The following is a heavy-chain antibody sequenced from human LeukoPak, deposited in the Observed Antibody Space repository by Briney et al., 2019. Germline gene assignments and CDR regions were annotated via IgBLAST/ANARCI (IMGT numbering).Heavy chain of an antibody. J-gene: IGHJ5*02. CDR1: GDSVSGNSAA. Sequence: SQTLSLTCAISGDSVSGNSAAWNWIRQSPSRGLEWLGRTYYRSKWYNDYAVSVKSRITINPDTSKNQFSLQLNSVTPEDTAVYYCARDLFFDSSGYYSWFDPWGQGTLVTVSS. CDR3: ARDLFFDSSGYYSWFDP. D-gene: IGHD3-22*01. CDR2: TYYRSKWYN. V-gene: IGHV6-1*01.